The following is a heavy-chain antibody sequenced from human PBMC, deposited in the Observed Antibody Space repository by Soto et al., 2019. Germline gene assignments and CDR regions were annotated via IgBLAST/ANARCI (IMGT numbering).Heavy chain of an antibody. J-gene: IGHJ4*02. D-gene: IGHD5-12*01. Sequence: HVQMQESGPGLGKPSQTLSLTCTVSGCSISSGGYYWSWIRQHPGKGLEWIGYIYYSGSTYYNPSLKSRVTISVDTSKNQFSLKLSSVTAADTAVYYCARVGSRDSRCRDGYKYYCDYWGQGTLVTVS. CDR2: IYYSGST. CDR1: GCSISSGGYY. CDR3: ARVGSRDSRCRDGYKYYCDY. V-gene: IGHV4-31*03.